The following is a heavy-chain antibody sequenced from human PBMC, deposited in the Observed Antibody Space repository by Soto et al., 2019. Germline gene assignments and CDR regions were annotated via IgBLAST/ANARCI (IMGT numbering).Heavy chain of an antibody. D-gene: IGHD3-22*01. V-gene: IGHV3-33*01. CDR1: GFTFSNSA. CDR2: IWFDGSHE. CDR3: ARAPLTIYDTSGYYEH. J-gene: IGHJ4*02. Sequence: GGSLRRSCAASGFTFSNSAMHWVRQAPGKGLEWVAIIWFDGSHEYYADSVRGRFAISRDNSRDTLYLRMSSLRAADTAVYYCARAPLTIYDTSGYYEHWGQGTLVTVSS.